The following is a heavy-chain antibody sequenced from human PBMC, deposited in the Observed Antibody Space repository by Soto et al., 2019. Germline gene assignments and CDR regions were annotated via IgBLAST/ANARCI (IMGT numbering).Heavy chain of an antibody. J-gene: IGHJ5*01. D-gene: IGHD4-17*01. V-gene: IGHV3-23*01. CDR2: IGNGGDGI. CDR3: APYGQNRIDS. Sequence: EVQLLESGGGLVQPGGSLTLSCAASGFTFGNFAMQWVRQAPGKGLEWVSVIGNGGDGIHYADSVEGRFTVSRDNSRNTVSLQMNSLTVDATASRCLAPYGQNRIDSWGQGALVTVSA. CDR1: GFTFGNFA.